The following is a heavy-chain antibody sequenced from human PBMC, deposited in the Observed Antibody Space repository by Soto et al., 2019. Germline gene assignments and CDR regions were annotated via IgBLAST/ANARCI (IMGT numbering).Heavy chain of an antibody. CDR1: GGSISSYY. Sequence: SETLSLTCTVSGGSISSYYWSWIRQPPGKGLEWIGYIYYSGSTNYNPSLKSRVTISVDTSKNQFSLKLSSVTAADTAVYYCARGGGSSSWYGEDFDYWGQGTLVTVSS. J-gene: IGHJ4*02. V-gene: IGHV4-59*08. CDR2: IYYSGST. CDR3: ARGGGSSSWYGEDFDY. D-gene: IGHD6-13*01.